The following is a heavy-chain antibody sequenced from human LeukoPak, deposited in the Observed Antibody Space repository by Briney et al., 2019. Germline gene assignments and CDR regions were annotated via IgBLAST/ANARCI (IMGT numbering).Heavy chain of an antibody. Sequence: SETLSLTCTVSGGSISSYYWSWIRQPAGKGLEWIGRIYTSGSTNYNPSLKSRVTMSVDTSKNQFSLKLSSVTAADTAVYYCARTYYYGSGSPYNWFDPWGQGTLVTVSS. D-gene: IGHD3-10*01. V-gene: IGHV4-4*07. J-gene: IGHJ5*02. CDR1: GGSISSYY. CDR3: ARTYYYGSGSPYNWFDP. CDR2: IYTSGST.